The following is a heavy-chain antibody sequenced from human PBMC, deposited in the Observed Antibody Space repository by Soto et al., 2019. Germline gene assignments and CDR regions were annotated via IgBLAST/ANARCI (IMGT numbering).Heavy chain of an antibody. CDR1: GGTFNSYA. V-gene: IGHV1-69*13. D-gene: IGHD3-16*01. CDR2: IIPIFGTA. CDR3: ARSPLPGGDYYHYYRMDV. Sequence: ASVKVSCKASGGTFNSYAISWVRQAPGQGLEWMGGIIPIFGTANYAQKFQGRVTITADESTSTAYMELSSLRSEDTVVYYCARSPLPGGDYYHYYRMDVWGQGTTVTVSS. J-gene: IGHJ6*02.